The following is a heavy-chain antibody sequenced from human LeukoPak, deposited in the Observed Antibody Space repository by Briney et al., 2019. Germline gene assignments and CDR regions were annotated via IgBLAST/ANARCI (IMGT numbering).Heavy chain of an antibody. D-gene: IGHD3-22*01. CDR2: IYHSGST. Sequence: PSETLSLTCTVSGYSISSGYYWGWIRQPPGKGLEWIGSIYHSGSTYYNPSLKSRVTISVDTSKNQFSLKLSSVTAADTAVYYCAREVPISDSSGYLDYWGQGTLVTVSS. V-gene: IGHV4-38-2*02. J-gene: IGHJ4*02. CDR1: GYSISSGYY. CDR3: AREVPISDSSGYLDY.